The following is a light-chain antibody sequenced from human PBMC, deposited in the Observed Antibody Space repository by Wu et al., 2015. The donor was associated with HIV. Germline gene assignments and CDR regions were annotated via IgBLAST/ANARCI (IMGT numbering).Light chain of an antibody. J-gene: IGKJ5*01. CDR1: QSVSSSY. Sequence: EIVMTLSPGTLSLSPGERATLSCRASQSVSSSYLAWYQQKPGQAPRLLIYGASSRATGIPDRFSGSGSGTDFTLTISRLEPEDFAVYYCRQYGSSPLTFGQGTRLEIK. CDR2: GAS. CDR3: RQYGSSPLT. V-gene: IGKV3-20*01.